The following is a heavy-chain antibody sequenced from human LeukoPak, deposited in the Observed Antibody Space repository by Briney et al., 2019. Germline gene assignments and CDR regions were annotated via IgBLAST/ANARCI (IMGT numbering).Heavy chain of an antibody. CDR1: GYSFTSYW. D-gene: IGHD3-10*01. CDR3: ARRSTMVRGVNLLDY. Sequence: ESLKISCKGSGYSFTSYWIGWVRQMPGKGLEWMGIIYPGDSDTRYSPSFQGQVTISADKSISTAYLQWSSLKASDTAMYYCARRSTMVRGVNLLDYWGQGTLVTVSS. CDR2: IYPGDSDT. J-gene: IGHJ4*02. V-gene: IGHV5-51*01.